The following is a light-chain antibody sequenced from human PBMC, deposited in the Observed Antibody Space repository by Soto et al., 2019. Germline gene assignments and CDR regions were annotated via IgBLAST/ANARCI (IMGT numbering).Light chain of an antibody. CDR2: EVS. Sequence: QSALTQPPSASGSPGQSVTISCTGTSSDVGGYNYVSWYQQHPGKAPKLIISEVSKRPSGVPDRFSGSKSGNTASLTVSGLQAEDEADYYCSSYACSNNYVFGTGTKVTVL. CDR1: SSDVGGYNY. V-gene: IGLV2-8*01. J-gene: IGLJ1*01. CDR3: SSYACSNNYV.